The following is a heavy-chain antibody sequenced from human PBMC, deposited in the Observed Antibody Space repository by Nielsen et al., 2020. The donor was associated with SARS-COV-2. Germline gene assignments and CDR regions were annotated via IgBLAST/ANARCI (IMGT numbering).Heavy chain of an antibody. CDR3: ARHPYPMTVSTFGHDY. CDR1: GGSISSYY. J-gene: IGHJ4*02. CDR2: IYNRGNT. D-gene: IGHD3-10*01. Sequence: SETLSLTCTVSGGSISSYYWSWIRQPPGKGLEWIGYIYNRGNTNYNPSLKSRVTISVDTSKNQFSLRLSSVTVADTAVYYCARHPYPMTVSTFGHDYWGQGTLVTVSS. V-gene: IGHV4-59*08.